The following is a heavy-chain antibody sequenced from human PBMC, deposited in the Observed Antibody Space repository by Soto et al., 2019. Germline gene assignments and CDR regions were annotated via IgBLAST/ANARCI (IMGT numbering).Heavy chain of an antibody. CDR2: IIPIFGTA. CDR1: GGTFSSYA. J-gene: IGHJ4*02. D-gene: IGHD3-10*01. V-gene: IGHV1-69*06. CDR3: ARSPDPYPTSGSYDHFDY. Sequence: SVKVSCKVSGGTFSSYAISWVRQAPGQGLEWMGGIIPIFGTANYAQKFQGRVTITADKSTSTAYMELSSLRSEDTAVYYCARSPDPYPTSGSYDHFDYWGKGTLVTVSS.